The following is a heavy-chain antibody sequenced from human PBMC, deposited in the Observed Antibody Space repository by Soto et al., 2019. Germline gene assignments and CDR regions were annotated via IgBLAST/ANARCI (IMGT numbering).Heavy chain of an antibody. J-gene: IGHJ5*02. V-gene: IGHV3-21*01. CDR1: GFTFSSYS. Sequence: GGSLRLSCAASGFTFSSYSMNWVRQAPGKGLEWVSSISSSSSYIYYADSVEGRFTISRDNAKNSLYLQMNSLRAEDTAVYYCAREGGDYDFWSGPRGWFDPWGQGTLVTVSS. CDR2: ISSSSSYI. D-gene: IGHD3-3*01. CDR3: AREGGDYDFWSGPRGWFDP.